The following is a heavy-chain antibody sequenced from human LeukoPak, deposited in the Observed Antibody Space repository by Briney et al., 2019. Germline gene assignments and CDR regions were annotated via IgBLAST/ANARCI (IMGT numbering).Heavy chain of an antibody. J-gene: IGHJ4*02. CDR3: AKDAGDQGYFDY. CDR2: ISYDGNNQ. D-gene: IGHD3-16*01. Sequence: GGSLRLSCAASGFTFRSYAMHWVRQAPRTGLEWVSFISYDGNNQYYADSVKGRFTISRDNSKNTLYLQMNSLRTEDTAVYYCAKDAGDQGYFDYWGQGTLVTVSS. V-gene: IGHV3-30*04. CDR1: GFTFRSYA.